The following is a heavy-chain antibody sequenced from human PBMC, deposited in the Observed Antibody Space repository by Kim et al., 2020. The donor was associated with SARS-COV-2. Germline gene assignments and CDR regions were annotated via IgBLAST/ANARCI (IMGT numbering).Heavy chain of an antibody. CDR3: AGGAFGSYGMDA. Sequence: GESLKISCQESTHKFSSYWMAWVRQMPGKGLEWMASIYPGDSETIYSPSFEGQVTISADKSSGVAYLQWNSLKASDTAKYFYAGGAFGSYGMDAWGQGTTVTVSS. CDR2: IYPGDSET. D-gene: IGHD3-10*01. CDR1: THKFSSYW. J-gene: IGHJ6*02. V-gene: IGHV5-51*01.